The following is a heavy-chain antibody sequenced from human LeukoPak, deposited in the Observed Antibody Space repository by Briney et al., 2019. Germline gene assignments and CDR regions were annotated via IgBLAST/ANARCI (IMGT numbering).Heavy chain of an antibody. CDR2: IIPIFGTS. CDR1: GGTFSSYA. CDR3: ARGDSYSGSFTLDY. V-gene: IGHV1-69*01. D-gene: IGHD1-26*01. J-gene: IGHJ4*02. Sequence: SVKVSCKASGGTFSSYAISWVRQAPGERLEWRGGIIPIFGTSNYAQKFQGRVTITADESTSTAYMELSSLRSEDTDVYDCARGDSYSGSFTLDYWGQGTLVTVSS.